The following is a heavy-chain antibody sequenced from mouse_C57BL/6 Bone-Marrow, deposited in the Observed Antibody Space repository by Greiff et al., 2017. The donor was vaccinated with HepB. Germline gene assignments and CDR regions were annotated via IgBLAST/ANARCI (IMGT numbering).Heavy chain of an antibody. Sequence: VQLQQSGPELVKPGASVKMSCKASGYTFTDYNMHWVKQSHGKSLEWIGYINPNNGGTSYNQKFKGKATLTVNKSSSTAYMELRSLTSEDSAVYYCARSILLRYLPEFAYWGQGTLVTVSA. J-gene: IGHJ3*01. D-gene: IGHD1-1*01. CDR2: INPNNGGT. CDR3: ARSILLRYLPEFAY. CDR1: GYTFTDYN. V-gene: IGHV1-22*01.